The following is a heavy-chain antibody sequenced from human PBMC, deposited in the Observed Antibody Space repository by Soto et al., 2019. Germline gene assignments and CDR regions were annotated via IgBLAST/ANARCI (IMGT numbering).Heavy chain of an antibody. Sequence: SGPTLVNPTETLTLTCTFSGFSLSTSGMRVSWIRQAPGKALEWLARIDWDEDRFYSTSLKTRLTISKDTSKNQVVLTMTKMDPVDTATYYCARMRSDYDSSGLDYWGQGILVTVSS. CDR3: ARMRSDYDSSGLDY. D-gene: IGHD3-22*01. V-gene: IGHV2-70*04. CDR2: IDWDEDR. CDR1: GFSLSTSGMR. J-gene: IGHJ4*02.